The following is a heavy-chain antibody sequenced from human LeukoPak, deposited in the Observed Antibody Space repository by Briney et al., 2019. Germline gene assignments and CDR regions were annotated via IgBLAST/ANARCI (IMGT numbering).Heavy chain of an antibody. CDR3: ARVAETRPDY. CDR2: MNPNSGNT. J-gene: IGHJ4*02. Sequence: ASVKVSCKASGYTFTGYYMHWVRQAPGQGLEWMGWMNPNSGNTGYAQKFQGRVTMTRNTSISTAYMELSSLRSEDTAVYYCARVAETRPDYWGQGTLVTVSS. V-gene: IGHV1-8*02. CDR1: GYTFTGYY.